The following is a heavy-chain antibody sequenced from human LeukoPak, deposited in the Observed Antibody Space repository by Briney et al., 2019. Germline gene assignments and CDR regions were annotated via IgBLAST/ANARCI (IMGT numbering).Heavy chain of an antibody. CDR3: ARIEYSSSGSFDY. Sequence: PSQTLSLTCTVSGGSISSGDYYWSWIRQPPGKGLEWIGYIYYSGSTNYNPSLKSRVTISVDTSKNQFSLKLSSVTAADTAVYYCARIEYSSSGSFDYWGQGTLVTVSS. D-gene: IGHD6-6*01. V-gene: IGHV4-61*08. CDR2: IYYSGST. J-gene: IGHJ4*02. CDR1: GGSISSGDYY.